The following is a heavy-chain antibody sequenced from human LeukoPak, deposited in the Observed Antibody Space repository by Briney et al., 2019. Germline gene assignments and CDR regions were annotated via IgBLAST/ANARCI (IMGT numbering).Heavy chain of an antibody. D-gene: IGHD2-2*01. CDR1: GFSFSSYA. CDR3: ARAIVVVPAARNYYYYMDV. V-gene: IGHV3-23*01. Sequence: GGSLRLSCAASGFSFSSYAMSWVRQAPGEGLEWVSGLSDSGGNTIYADSVKGRFTISRDNAKNSLYLQMNSLRAEDTAVYYCARAIVVVPAARNYYYYMDVWGKGTTVTVSS. CDR2: LSDSGGNT. J-gene: IGHJ6*03.